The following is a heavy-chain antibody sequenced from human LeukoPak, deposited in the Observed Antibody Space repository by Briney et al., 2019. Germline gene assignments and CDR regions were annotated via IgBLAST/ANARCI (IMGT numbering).Heavy chain of an antibody. CDR2: IYTSGST. CDR1: GGSISSGSYY. J-gene: IGHJ4*02. CDR3: ARAWGPRSSSSVGTDY. V-gene: IGHV4-61*02. D-gene: IGHD6-6*01. Sequence: TSETLSLTCTVSGGSISSGSYYWSWIRQPAGKGLEWIGRIYTSGSTNYNPSLKSRVTISVDTSKNQFSLKLSSVTAADTAVYYCARAWGPRSSSSVGTDYWGQGTLVTVSS.